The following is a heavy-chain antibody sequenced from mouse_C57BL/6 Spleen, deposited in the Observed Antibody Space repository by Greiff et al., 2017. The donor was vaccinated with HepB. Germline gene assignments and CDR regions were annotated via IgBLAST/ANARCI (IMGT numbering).Heavy chain of an antibody. Sequence: QVQLQQPGAELVRPGSSVKLSCKASGYTFTSYWMHWVKQRPIQGLEWIGNIDPSDSETHYNQKFKDKATLTVDKSSSTAYMQLSSLTSEDSAVYYCARRPYYYGPSRDFDYWGQGTTLTVSS. CDR2: IDPSDSET. CDR3: ARRPYYYGPSRDFDY. D-gene: IGHD1-1*01. CDR1: GYTFTSYW. V-gene: IGHV1-52*01. J-gene: IGHJ2*01.